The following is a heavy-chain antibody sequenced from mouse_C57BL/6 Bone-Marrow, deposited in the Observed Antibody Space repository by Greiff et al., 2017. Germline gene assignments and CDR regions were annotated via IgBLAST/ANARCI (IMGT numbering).Heavy chain of an antibody. CDR2: IHPNSGST. D-gene: IGHD2-1*01. V-gene: IGHV1-64*01. CDR1: GYTFTSYW. CDR3: ARDGNFSSYWYFDV. J-gene: IGHJ1*03. Sequence: QVQLQQPGAELVKPGASVKLSCKASGYTFTSYWMHWVKQRPGQGLEWIGMIHPNSGSTNYNEKFKSKATLTVDKSSSTAYMQLSSLTSEDSAVYYCARDGNFSSYWYFDVWGTGTTVTVSS.